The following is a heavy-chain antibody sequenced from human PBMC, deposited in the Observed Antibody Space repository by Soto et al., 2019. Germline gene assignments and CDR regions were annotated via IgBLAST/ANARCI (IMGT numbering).Heavy chain of an antibody. CDR3: ARGVLTGYYPTNFDY. CDR1: GGTFSSYA. V-gene: IGHV1-69*06. Sequence: SVKVSCKASGGTFSSYAISWVRQAPGQGLEWMGGIIPIFDTANYAQKFQGRVTITADKSTSTAYMELSSLRSEDTAVYYCARGVLTGYYPTNFDYWGQGTLVTVSS. J-gene: IGHJ4*02. D-gene: IGHD3-9*01. CDR2: IIPIFDTA.